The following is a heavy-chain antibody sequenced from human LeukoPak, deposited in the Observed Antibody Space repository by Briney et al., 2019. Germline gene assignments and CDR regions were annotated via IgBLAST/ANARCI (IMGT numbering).Heavy chain of an antibody. CDR1: GFTFSSYA. Sequence: GGSLRLSCAASGFTFSSYAMSWVRQAPGKGLEWVSAISGSGGSTYYADSVKGRFTISRDNAKNSLYLQMNSLRAEDTAVYYCALQSDYGDYVGYFDYWGQGTLVTVSS. CDR2: ISGSGGST. J-gene: IGHJ4*02. CDR3: ALQSDYGDYVGYFDY. D-gene: IGHD4-17*01. V-gene: IGHV3-23*01.